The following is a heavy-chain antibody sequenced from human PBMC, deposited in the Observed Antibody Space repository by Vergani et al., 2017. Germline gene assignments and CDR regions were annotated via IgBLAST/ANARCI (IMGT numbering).Heavy chain of an antibody. D-gene: IGHD3-10*01. CDR2: ISSSSSYI. CDR1: GFTFSSYS. CDR3: ARERFYYGSGSSNYYYYMDV. V-gene: IGHV3-21*01. J-gene: IGHJ6*03. Sequence: EVQLLESGGGLVKPGGSLRLSCAASGFTFSSYSMNWVRQAPGKGLEWVSSISSSSSYIYYADSVKGRFTISRDNAKNSLYLQMNSLRAEDTAVYYCARERFYYGSGSSNYYYYMDVGGKGATVTVSS.